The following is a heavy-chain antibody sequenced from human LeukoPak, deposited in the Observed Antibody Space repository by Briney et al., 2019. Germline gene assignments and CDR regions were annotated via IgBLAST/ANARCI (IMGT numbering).Heavy chain of an antibody. V-gene: IGHV1-46*01. J-gene: IGHJ4*02. Sequence: GASVKVSCKASGYTFTNYYIHWVRQAPGQGLEWMGIITPSGGSTSYAQKFQGRVTMTRDTSTSTVYMELSSLRSEDTAVYYSARDQEAFDYWGQGTLVTVSS. CDR2: ITPSGGST. CDR3: ARDQEAFDY. CDR1: GYTFTNYY.